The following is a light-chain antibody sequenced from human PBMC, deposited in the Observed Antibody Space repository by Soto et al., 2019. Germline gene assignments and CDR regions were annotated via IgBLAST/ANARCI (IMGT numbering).Light chain of an antibody. CDR2: AAS. J-gene: IGKJ2*01. CDR3: QQYKNWPTYT. Sequence: EIVLTQSPATLSVSPGERATLSWGASQSVSVKVAWYQQKPGQAPRLLISAASTRATGVPARFSGSASGTEFTLTIGTLQPEDFAVYYGQQYKNWPTYTFGQGTKVDI. V-gene: IGKV3-15*01. CDR1: QSVSVK.